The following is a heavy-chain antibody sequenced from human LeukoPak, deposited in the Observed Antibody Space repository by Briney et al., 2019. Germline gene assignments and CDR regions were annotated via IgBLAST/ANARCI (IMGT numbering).Heavy chain of an antibody. D-gene: IGHD3-9*01. CDR2: VNPNSGDT. Sequence: ASVKVSCKASGYTFTAYYIHWVRQAPGQGLEWMGWVNPNSGDTNCEQKFQGRVTMARDTSISTAYMELGRLKSDDTALYYCAGGMTGGDYWGQGTLVTVSS. V-gene: IGHV1-2*02. J-gene: IGHJ4*02. CDR1: GYTFTAYY. CDR3: AGGMTGGDY.